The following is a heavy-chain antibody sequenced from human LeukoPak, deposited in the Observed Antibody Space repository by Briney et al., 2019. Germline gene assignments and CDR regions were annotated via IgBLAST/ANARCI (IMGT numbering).Heavy chain of an antibody. V-gene: IGHV4-31*03. CDR3: AREGVVPAAMSGWYFDL. CDR1: GGSLSSGGYY. J-gene: IGHJ2*01. D-gene: IGHD2-2*01. CDR2: IYYSGST. Sequence: SQTLSLTCTVSGGSLSSGGYYWSWIRQHPGKGLEWIGYIYYSGSTYYNPSLKSRVTISVDTSKNQFSLKLSSVTAADTAVYYCAREGVVPAAMSGWYFDLWGRGTLVTVSS.